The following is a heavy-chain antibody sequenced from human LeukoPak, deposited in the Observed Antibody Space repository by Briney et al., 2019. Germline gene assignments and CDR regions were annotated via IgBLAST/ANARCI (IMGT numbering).Heavy chain of an antibody. CDR1: GYTFTSYY. CDR2: INPSGGST. V-gene: IGHV1-46*01. D-gene: IGHD5-18*01. CDR3: AREGDTVMARRYFDY. Sequence: ASVKVSCKASGYTFTSYYMHWVRQAPGQGLEWMGVINPSGGSTSYAQKFQGRVTMTRDTSTTTVYMELSSLRSENTAVYYCAREGDTVMARRYFDYWGQGTLVTVSS. J-gene: IGHJ4*02.